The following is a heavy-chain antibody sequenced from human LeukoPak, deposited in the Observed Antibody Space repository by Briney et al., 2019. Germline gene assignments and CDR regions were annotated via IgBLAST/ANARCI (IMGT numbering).Heavy chain of an antibody. V-gene: IGHV5-51*01. CDR1: GYRFTSYW. J-gene: IGHJ3*02. Sequence: GESLKISCKGSGYRFTSYWIGWVRQMPGKGLEWMGIIYPGDSDTRYSPSFQGQVTISADKSISTAYLQWSSLKASDTAMYYCARNPALRSNAFDIWGQGTMVTVSS. D-gene: IGHD5-24*01. CDR3: ARNPALRSNAFDI. CDR2: IYPGDSDT.